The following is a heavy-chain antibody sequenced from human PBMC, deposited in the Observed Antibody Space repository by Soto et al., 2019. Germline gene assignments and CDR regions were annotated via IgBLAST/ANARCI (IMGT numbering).Heavy chain of an antibody. D-gene: IGHD3-16*02. CDR2: ISAYNGNT. V-gene: IGHV1-18*01. CDR3: AVGGDYVWGSYRSPLEP. CDR1: GYTFTSYG. Sequence: QVQLVQSGAEVKKPGASVKVSCKASGYTFTSYGISWVRQAPGQGLEWMGWISAYNGNTNYAQKLQDRVTMTTDTSTRTAYMELRSLRSDDTAVYYCAVGGDYVWGSYRSPLEPWGQGTLVTVSS. J-gene: IGHJ5*02.